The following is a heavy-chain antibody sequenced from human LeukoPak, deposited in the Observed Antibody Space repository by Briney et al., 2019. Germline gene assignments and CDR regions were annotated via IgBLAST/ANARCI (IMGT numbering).Heavy chain of an antibody. Sequence: SETLSLTCTVSGGSLRSSGHWWVWIRQPPGKGLEWIVSIHYSGKVYYNPSLKSRVTTSVDTSTDQFSLRLSSATAADTAIYYCARQSGDQSSAWYFDAWGQGTLVTVSS. D-gene: IGHD6-19*01. CDR3: ARQSGDQSSAWYFDA. CDR1: GGSLRSSGHW. CDR2: IHYSGKV. V-gene: IGHV4-39*01. J-gene: IGHJ4*02.